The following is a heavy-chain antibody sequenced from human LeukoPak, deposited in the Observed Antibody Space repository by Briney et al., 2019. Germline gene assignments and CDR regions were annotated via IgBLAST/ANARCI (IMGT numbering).Heavy chain of an antibody. CDR1: GFTFSSYG. D-gene: IGHD5-18*01. CDR2: ISYDGSNK. Sequence: GGSLRLSCAASGFTFSSYGMHWVRQTPGKGLEWVAVISYDGSNKYYADSVKGRFTISRDNSKNTLYLQMNSLRAEDTAVYYCAKDPGYSYGSYYFDYWGQGTLVTVSS. CDR3: AKDPGYSYGSYYFDY. V-gene: IGHV3-30*18. J-gene: IGHJ4*02.